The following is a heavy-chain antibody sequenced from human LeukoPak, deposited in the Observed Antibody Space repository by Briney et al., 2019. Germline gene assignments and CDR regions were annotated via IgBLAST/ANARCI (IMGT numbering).Heavy chain of an antibody. Sequence: GSLRLSCAASGFTFSDYYLSWIRQAPGKGLEWVSYISSSGSTIYYADSVKGRFTISRDNAKNSLYLQMNGLRAEDTAVYYCARDTPYYYDSSGYHDYWGQGTLVTVSS. CDR1: GFTFSDYY. CDR3: ARDTPYYYDSSGYHDY. CDR2: ISSSGSTI. D-gene: IGHD3-22*01. J-gene: IGHJ4*02. V-gene: IGHV3-11*01.